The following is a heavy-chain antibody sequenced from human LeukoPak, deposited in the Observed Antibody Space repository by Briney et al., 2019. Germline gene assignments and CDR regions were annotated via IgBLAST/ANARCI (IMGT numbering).Heavy chain of an antibody. V-gene: IGHV3-21*01. CDR2: ISSSSSYI. CDR3: ARDLRAGSYGID. CDR1: GFTFSSYS. Sequence: GGSLRLSCAASGFTFSSYSMNWVRQAPGKGLEWVSSISSSSSYIYYADSVKGRFTISRDNAKNSLYLQMNSLRVEDTAMYYCARDLRAGSYGIDWGQGTLVTVSS. D-gene: IGHD5-18*01. J-gene: IGHJ4*02.